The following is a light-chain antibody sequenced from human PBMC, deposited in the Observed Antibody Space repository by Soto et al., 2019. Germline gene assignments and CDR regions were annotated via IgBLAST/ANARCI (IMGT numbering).Light chain of an antibody. J-gene: IGKJ4*01. V-gene: IGKV1-39*01. CDR3: QQSYSTPLT. CDR2: AAS. CDR1: QSISSY. Sequence: DSQMTQAQSSLSASVGDRVTITCRASQSISSYLNWYQQKPGKAPKLLIYAASSLQSGVPSRFSGNGPGTDFTLTISSLQPEDFATYYCQQSYSTPLTFGGGTKVDIK.